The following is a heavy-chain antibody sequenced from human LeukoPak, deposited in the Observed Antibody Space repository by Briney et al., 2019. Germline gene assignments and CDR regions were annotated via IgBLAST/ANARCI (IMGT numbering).Heavy chain of an antibody. Sequence: GGSLRLSCAASGFTFSNYVMHWVRQAPGKGLEWVSYIRSSSTTIYYADSVKGRFTISRDNAKNSLYLQMNSLRAEDTAVYYCARAKRNGFDIWGQGTMVTVSS. J-gene: IGHJ3*02. CDR2: IRSSSTTI. V-gene: IGHV3-48*01. CDR3: ARAKRNGFDI. CDR1: GFTFSNYV.